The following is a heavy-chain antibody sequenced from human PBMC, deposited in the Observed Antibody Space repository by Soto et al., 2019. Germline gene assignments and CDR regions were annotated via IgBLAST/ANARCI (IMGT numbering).Heavy chain of an antibody. J-gene: IGHJ4*02. CDR3: ARNRRDSSRELDY. CDR1: GFSLSTNGMS. V-gene: IGHV2-70*11. D-gene: IGHD6-13*01. CDR2: IEWDADK. Sequence: SGPTLVNPTQTLTLTCTFSGFSLSTNGMSVSRIRQPPGKALEWLARIEWDADKYYNRSLKTRLTISKDTSKNQVVLTMTNMDPVDTATYYCARNRRDSSRELDYWGQGTLVTVSS.